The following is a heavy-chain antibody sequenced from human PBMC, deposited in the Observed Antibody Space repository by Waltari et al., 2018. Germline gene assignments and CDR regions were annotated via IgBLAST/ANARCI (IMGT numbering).Heavy chain of an antibody. Sequence: EVQLVESGGGLVQPGGSLRLSCAASGFTFSSYWMHWVRQAPGKGLVWVSRINSDGSSTSYADSVKGRFTISRDNAKNTLYLQMNSLRAEDTAVYYCARLVHSGSSPSLYYGMDVWGQGTTVTVSS. CDR1: GFTFSSYW. J-gene: IGHJ6*02. D-gene: IGHD1-26*01. V-gene: IGHV3-74*01. CDR3: ARLVHSGSSPSLYYGMDV. CDR2: INSDGSST.